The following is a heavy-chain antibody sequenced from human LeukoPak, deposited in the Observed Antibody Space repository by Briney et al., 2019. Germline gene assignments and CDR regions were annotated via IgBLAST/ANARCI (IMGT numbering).Heavy chain of an antibody. J-gene: IGHJ3*02. V-gene: IGHV1-2*06. D-gene: IGHD6-19*01. Sequence: GASVKVSCKASGYTFTGYYMHWVRQAPGQGLEWMGRINPNSGGTNYAQKFQGRVTMTRDTSISTAYTELSRLRSDDTAVHYCARGGSGGSYDAFDIWGQGTMVTVSS. CDR3: ARGGSGGSYDAFDI. CDR2: INPNSGGT. CDR1: GYTFTGYY.